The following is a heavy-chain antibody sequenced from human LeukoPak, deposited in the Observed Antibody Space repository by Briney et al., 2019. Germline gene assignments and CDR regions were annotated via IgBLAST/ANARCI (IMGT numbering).Heavy chain of an antibody. D-gene: IGHD3-3*01. CDR2: XSGSSGHT. CDR1: GLTFSSYA. V-gene: IGHV3-23*01. Sequence: GGSLRLSCAAAGLTFSSYAMSWVRQAPGKGLXXXXXXSGSSGHTYYADSVKGRFTISRDNSKNTLYLQMNSLRAEDTAVYYCAKVGFSEMEWLLYSDHWGQGTLVTVSS. J-gene: IGHJ4*02. CDR3: AKVGFSEMEWLLYSDH.